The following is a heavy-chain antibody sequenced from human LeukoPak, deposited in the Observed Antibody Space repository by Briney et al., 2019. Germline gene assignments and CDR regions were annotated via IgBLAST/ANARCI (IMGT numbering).Heavy chain of an antibody. CDR1: GYTFTSYG. V-gene: IGHV1-18*01. J-gene: IGHJ4*02. CDR2: ISAYNGNT. Sequence: ASVKVSCKASGYTFTSYGISWVRQAPGQGLEWMGWISAYNGNTNYAQKLQGRVTMTTDTSASTAYMELRSLRSDDTAVYYCAKKGATTGDFDYWGQGTLVTVSS. D-gene: IGHD1-26*01. CDR3: AKKGATTGDFDY.